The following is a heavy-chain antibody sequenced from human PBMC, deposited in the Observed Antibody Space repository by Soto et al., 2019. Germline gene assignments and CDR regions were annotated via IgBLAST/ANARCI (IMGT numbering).Heavy chain of an antibody. CDR3: AKDGLRSAPYPTSEFDS. Sequence: VQLLESGGGLVQPGGSLTLSCATSGFTFSSHSMSWVRQVPGKGLEWVSAITGAGVSTYYADSVKGRFTISRDRSKGTLYLQMNSLRTEDTALYYCAKDGLRSAPYPTSEFDSWGQGTLVTVSS. D-gene: IGHD2-2*03. CDR1: GFTFSSHS. J-gene: IGHJ4*02. CDR2: ITGAGVST. V-gene: IGHV3-23*01.